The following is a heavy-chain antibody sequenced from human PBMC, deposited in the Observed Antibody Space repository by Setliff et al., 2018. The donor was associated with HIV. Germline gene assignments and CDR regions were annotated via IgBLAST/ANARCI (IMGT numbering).Heavy chain of an antibody. V-gene: IGHV3-72*01. CDR3: AKGYYYDRVEGFDI. D-gene: IGHD3-22*01. Sequence: GGSLRLSCVVSGFTFSDLYMNWVRQAPGKGLEWIGRTKNKAKSYTTEYAASVKGRFTISRDDSKNTLYLQMNSLRAEDTAIYYCAKGYYYDRVEGFDIWGQGTMVTVSS. J-gene: IGHJ3*02. CDR2: TKNKAKSYTT. CDR1: GFTFSDLY.